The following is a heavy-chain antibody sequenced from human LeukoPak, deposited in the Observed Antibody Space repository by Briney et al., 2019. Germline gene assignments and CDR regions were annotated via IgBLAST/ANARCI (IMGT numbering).Heavy chain of an antibody. CDR2: IGGSGSPK. CDR1: GFTFSNYA. J-gene: IGHJ4*02. V-gene: IGHV3-23*01. Sequence: QTGGSLRLSCAASGFTFSNYAMSWVRHTPGKGLEWVSTIGGSGSPKFYTDSVKGRFTISRDNSRNTLHLQMNSLSAEDSAIYYCVKDFDYWGQGTPVTVSS. CDR3: VKDFDY.